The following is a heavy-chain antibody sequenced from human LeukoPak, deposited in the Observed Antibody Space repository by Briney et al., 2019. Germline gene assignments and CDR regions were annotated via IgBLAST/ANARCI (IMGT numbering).Heavy chain of an antibody. J-gene: IGHJ3*02. CDR3: ARPQLPPLQDREPDAFDI. CDR1: GYSFTSYW. D-gene: IGHD1-26*01. CDR2: IYPGDSDT. Sequence: PGESLKISCKGSGYSFTSYWIGWVRQMPGKGLEWMGIIYPGDSDTGYSPSFQGQVTISADKSISTAYLQWSSLKASDTAMYYGARPQLPPLQDREPDAFDIWGQGTMVTVSS. V-gene: IGHV5-51*01.